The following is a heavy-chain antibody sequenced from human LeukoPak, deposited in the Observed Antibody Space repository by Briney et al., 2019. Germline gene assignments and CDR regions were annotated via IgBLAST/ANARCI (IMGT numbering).Heavy chain of an antibody. CDR3: VRRDGYNYPFDY. J-gene: IGHJ4*02. V-gene: IGHV5-51*01. D-gene: IGHD5-24*01. Sequence: GESLKVSCKGSGYSFTTYWIGWVRQMPGKGLEGMGIIYPGDSDSRYSPSFQGQVTISADKSISTAYLQWSSLKASDTAMYYCVRRDGYNYPFDYWGQGTLVTVSS. CDR1: GYSFTTYW. CDR2: IYPGDSDS.